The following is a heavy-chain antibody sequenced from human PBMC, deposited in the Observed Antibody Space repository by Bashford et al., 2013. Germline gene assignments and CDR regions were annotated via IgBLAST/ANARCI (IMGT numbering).Heavy chain of an antibody. Sequence: VRQAPGKGLEWVSYISSSSSTIYYADSVKGRFTISRDNAKNSLYLQMNSLRDEDTAVYYCAREWGDSNWFRPRGAREPWSPSPQ. CDR2: ISSSSSTI. J-gene: IGHJ5*02. CDR3: AREWGDSNWFRPR. D-gene: IGHD2-21*02. V-gene: IGHV3-48*02.